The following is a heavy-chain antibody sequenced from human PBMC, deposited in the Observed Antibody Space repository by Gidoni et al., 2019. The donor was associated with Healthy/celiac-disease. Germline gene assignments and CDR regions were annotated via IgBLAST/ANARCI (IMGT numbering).Heavy chain of an antibody. D-gene: IGHD3-22*01. Sequence: EVQLVESGGGLIQPGGSLRLSCAASGFTVSRNYMSWVRQAPGKGLEWVSVIYSGGSTYYADSVKGRFTISRDNSKNTLYLQMNSLRAEDTAVYYCARDGDYYDSKDYYYGMDVWGQGTTVTVSS. CDR3: ARDGDYYDSKDYYYGMDV. J-gene: IGHJ6*02. CDR1: GFTVSRNY. V-gene: IGHV3-53*01. CDR2: IYSGGST.